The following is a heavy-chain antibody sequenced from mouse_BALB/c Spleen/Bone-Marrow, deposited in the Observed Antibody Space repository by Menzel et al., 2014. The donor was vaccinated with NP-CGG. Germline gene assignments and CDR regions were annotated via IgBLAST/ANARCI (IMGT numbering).Heavy chain of an antibody. CDR1: GYTFTSYW. D-gene: IGHD2-2*01. J-gene: IGHJ1*01. CDR2: IDPSDSYT. V-gene: IGHV1-69*02. CDR3: ARGRNGYDGYWYFDV. Sequence: QVQLQQSGAELVKPGAPVKLSCKASGYTFTSYWMHWVKQRPGQGLEWIGEIDPSDSYTNYNQKFKGKATLTVDKSSSTAYMQLSSLTSEDSAVYYCARGRNGYDGYWYFDVWGAGTTVTVSS.